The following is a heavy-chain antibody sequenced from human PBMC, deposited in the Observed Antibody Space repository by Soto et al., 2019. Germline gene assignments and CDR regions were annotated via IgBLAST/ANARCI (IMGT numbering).Heavy chain of an antibody. J-gene: IGHJ4*02. CDR3: ARDLAPDY. CDR1: GYTFTSYA. Sequence: ASVNVSCKASGYTFTSYAMHWVRQAPGQRLELMGWINAVNGKTKXXQKFQGRVXITRETSASTAXMELSXLRSEDTAVYYCARDLAPDYCGQGTLVTVSX. CDR2: INAVNGKT. V-gene: IGHV1-3*01.